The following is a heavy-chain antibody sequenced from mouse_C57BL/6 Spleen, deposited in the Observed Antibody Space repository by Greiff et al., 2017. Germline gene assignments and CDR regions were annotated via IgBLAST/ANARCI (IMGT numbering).Heavy chain of an antibody. V-gene: IGHV5-4*01. J-gene: IGHJ2*01. D-gene: IGHD1-1*01. CDR3: ARDRDTTVAYYFDY. CDR1: GFTFSSYA. Sequence: EVKLVESGGGLVKPGGSLKLSCAASGFTFSSYAMSWVRQTPEKRLEWVATISDGGSYTYYPDNVKGRFTISRDNAKNNLYLQMSHLKSEDTAMYYCARDRDTTVAYYFDYWGQGTTLTVSS. CDR2: ISDGGSYT.